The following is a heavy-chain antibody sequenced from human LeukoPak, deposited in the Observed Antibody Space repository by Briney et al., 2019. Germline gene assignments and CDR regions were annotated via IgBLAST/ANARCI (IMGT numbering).Heavy chain of an antibody. D-gene: IGHD2-2*01. CDR2: KYYSGSA. Sequence: SQTLSLTCNVSGVSVSDGRYYWTWLRQHPGQGLEWIVYKYYSGSAKYNPSLKSRLTISIDTSKNQFSLQLSSVTAADTATYYCATPYCSSISCLDVFNMWGQGTRVTVSS. J-gene: IGHJ3*02. CDR3: ATPYCSSISCLDVFNM. CDR1: GVSVSDGRYY. V-gene: IGHV4-31*03.